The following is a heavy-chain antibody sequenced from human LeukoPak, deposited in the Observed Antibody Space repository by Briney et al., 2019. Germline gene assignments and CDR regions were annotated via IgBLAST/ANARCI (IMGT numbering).Heavy chain of an antibody. CDR2: MNPNSGNT. D-gene: IGHD2-15*01. CDR3: ARGGGYCSGGSCYDYYGMDV. CDR1: GYTFTSYD. Sequence: GASVKVSCKASGYTFTSYDINWVRQATGQGLEWMGWMNPNSGNTGYAQKFQGRVTMTRNTSISTAYMEVSSLRSEDTAVYYCARGGGYCSGGSCYDYYGMDVWGQGTTVTVSS. J-gene: IGHJ6*02. V-gene: IGHV1-8*01.